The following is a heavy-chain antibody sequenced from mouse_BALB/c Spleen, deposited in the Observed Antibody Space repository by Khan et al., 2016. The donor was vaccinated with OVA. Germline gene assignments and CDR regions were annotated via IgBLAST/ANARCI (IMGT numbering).Heavy chain of an antibody. D-gene: IGHD1-1*01. Sequence: QLEESGPGLVKPSQSLSLTCTVTGYSITSGYAWNWIRQFPGNKLEWMGYISYSGSTSYNTSLRSRISITRDTSKNQFFLQLNSVTTEDTATYYCARKNYYGYAMDYWGQGTSVTVSS. CDR3: ARKNYYGYAMDY. CDR1: GYSITSGYA. J-gene: IGHJ4*01. CDR2: ISYSGST. V-gene: IGHV3-2*02.